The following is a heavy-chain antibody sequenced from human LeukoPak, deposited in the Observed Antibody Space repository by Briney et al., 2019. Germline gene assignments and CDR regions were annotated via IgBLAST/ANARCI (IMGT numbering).Heavy chain of an antibody. CDR2: IRGSGDTT. CDR1: GLTFRRYA. CDR3: ATETMGLVP. Sequence: QSGGPQTLLCTASGLTFRRYAVPCVPHSPGKGLEWVLVIRGSGDTTNYAASVKGRFTISRDNSRSTLYLQMNSLRAEDTAVYYCATETMGLVPWG. V-gene: IGHV3-23*01. J-gene: IGHJ5*02. D-gene: IGHD4/OR15-4a*01.